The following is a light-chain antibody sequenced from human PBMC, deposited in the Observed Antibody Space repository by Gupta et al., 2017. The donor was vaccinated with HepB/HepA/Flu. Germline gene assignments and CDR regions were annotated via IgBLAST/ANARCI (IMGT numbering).Light chain of an antibody. CDR3: QQDNSSWT. CDR2: KAS. J-gene: IGKJ1*01. CDR1: QSISSW. Sequence: DIQMTQSPSTLSASVGDRATITCRASQSISSWLAWYQQKPGKAPKLLIYKASSLESGVPSRFSGSGSGTEFTLTISSLQPADFATYYCQQDNSSWTFGQGTKVEIK. V-gene: IGKV1-5*03.